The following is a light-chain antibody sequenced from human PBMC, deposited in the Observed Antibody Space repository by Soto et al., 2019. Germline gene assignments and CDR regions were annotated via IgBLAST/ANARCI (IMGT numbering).Light chain of an antibody. V-gene: IGLV2-14*01. CDR2: EVN. J-gene: IGLJ2*01. CDR1: SSDIGGYDY. Sequence: QSVLTQPASVSGSPGQSITISCTGTSSDIGGYDYVSWYQQHPGKAPKLMIYEVNNRPSGVSNRFSASKSGNTASLTISGLQAADEADYYCSSYTNRNTYVVFGGGTKVTVL. CDR3: SSYTNRNTYVV.